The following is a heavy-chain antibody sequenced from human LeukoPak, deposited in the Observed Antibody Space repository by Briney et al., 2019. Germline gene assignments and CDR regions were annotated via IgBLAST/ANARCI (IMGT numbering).Heavy chain of an antibody. CDR1: GYTLTELS. J-gene: IGHJ4*02. D-gene: IGHD1-26*01. CDR2: INPSSGDT. V-gene: IGHV1-2*06. Sequence: ASVKVSCKVSGYTLTELSIHWVRQAPGQGLEWMGRINPSSGDTNYAQNFQGRVTMTRDTSISTAYMELSRLRSDDTAVYYCATTSGYFYYWGQGTLVTVSS. CDR3: ATTSGYFYY.